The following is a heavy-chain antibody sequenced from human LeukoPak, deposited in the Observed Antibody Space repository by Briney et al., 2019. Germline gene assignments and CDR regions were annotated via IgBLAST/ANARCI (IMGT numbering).Heavy chain of an antibody. CDR2: IYSGGST. Sequence: PGGSLRLSCAASGFTVSSNYMSWVRQAPGKGLEWVSVIYSGGSTYYADSVKGRFTISRDISKNTLSLQVNSLRAEDTAVYYCARGLRWSFDYWGQGTLVTVSS. V-gene: IGHV3-53*01. D-gene: IGHD3-3*01. CDR1: GFTVSSNY. CDR3: ARGLRWSFDY. J-gene: IGHJ4*02.